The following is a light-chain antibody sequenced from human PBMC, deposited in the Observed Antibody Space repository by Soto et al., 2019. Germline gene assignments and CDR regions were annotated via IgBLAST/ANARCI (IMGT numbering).Light chain of an antibody. J-gene: IGKJ1*01. CDR3: QQYRSWPRT. CDR2: GAT. Sequence: EILLTQSPATPSVSPGETATLSCRASQNVLSDLAWYQQKPGQAPRLLVYGATTRATDAPARFRGRGSGTEFSLTISSLQSEDSATYYCQQYRSWPRTFGQGSKVEI. CDR1: QNVLSD. V-gene: IGKV3-15*01.